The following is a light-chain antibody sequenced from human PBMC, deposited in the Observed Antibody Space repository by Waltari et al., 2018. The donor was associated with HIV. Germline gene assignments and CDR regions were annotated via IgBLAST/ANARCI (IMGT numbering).Light chain of an antibody. Sequence: DIQMTQSPSSLSASVGDRVTITCRASPIINNYLNWYQQKPGKAPKVLIYASSTLQSGVPAKVKGTGFGTDFTLIISSLQPEDFGTYYWQQGYSTPQTFGQGTKVEIK. CDR1: PIINNY. V-gene: IGKV1-39*01. J-gene: IGKJ1*01. CDR3: QQGYSTPQT. CDR2: ASS.